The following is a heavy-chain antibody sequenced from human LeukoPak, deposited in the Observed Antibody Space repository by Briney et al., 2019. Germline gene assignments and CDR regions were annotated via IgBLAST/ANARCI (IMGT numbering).Heavy chain of an antibody. CDR1: GYTFTSYD. J-gene: IGHJ4*02. V-gene: IGHV1-8*01. CDR3: ARELVDYTNAWYYFDY. Sequence: ASVKVSCKASGYTFTSYDINRVRQATGQGLEWMGWMNPNSGNTGYAQKFQGRVTMTRNTSISTAYMELSSLRSEDTAVYYCARELVDYTNAWYYFDYWGLGTLITVSS. CDR2: MNPNSGNT. D-gene: IGHD2-8*01.